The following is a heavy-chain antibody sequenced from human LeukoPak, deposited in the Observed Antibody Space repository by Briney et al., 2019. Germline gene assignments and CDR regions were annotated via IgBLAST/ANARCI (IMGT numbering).Heavy chain of an antibody. D-gene: IGHD5-24*01. V-gene: IGHV1-46*01. CDR3: ARDEMDSLDY. J-gene: IGHJ4*02. CDR1: GYTFTSYY. CDR2: INPSGGNT. Sequence: ASVKVSCKASGYTFTSYYLHWVRQAPGQGLEWMGIINPSGGNTNYAQKFQDRVTMTRDMSTSTVYMQLSSLRSEDTAVYYCARDEMDSLDYWGQGTLVTVSS.